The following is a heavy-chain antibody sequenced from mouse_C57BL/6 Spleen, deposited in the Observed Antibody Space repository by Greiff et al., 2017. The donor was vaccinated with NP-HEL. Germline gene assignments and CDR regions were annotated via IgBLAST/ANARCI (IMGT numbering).Heavy chain of an antibody. CDR3: ARHRNYYGSSRYFDY. D-gene: IGHD1-1*01. CDR2: ISSGGSYT. CDR1: GFTFSSYG. J-gene: IGHJ2*01. Sequence: EVKLVESGGDLVKPGGSLKLSCAASGFTFSSYGMSWVRQTPDKRLEWVATISSGGSYTYYPDSVKGRFTISRDNAKNTLYLQMSSLKSEDTAMYYCARHRNYYGSSRYFDYWGQGTTLTVSS. V-gene: IGHV5-6*02.